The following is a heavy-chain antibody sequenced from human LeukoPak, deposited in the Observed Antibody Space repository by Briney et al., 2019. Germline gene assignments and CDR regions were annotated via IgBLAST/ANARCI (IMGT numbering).Heavy chain of an antibody. CDR2: ISGDSSPI. CDR3: ARARGNSYGYVDY. J-gene: IGHJ4*02. D-gene: IGHD5-18*01. CDR1: GFTFNPYG. Sequence: GGSLRLSCAASGFTFNPYGMNWVRQAPGKGPEWVSYISGDSSPIYYADSVKGRFTISRDNAKNSLYLQMNSLTDEDTALYFCARARGNSYGYVDYWGQGSLVTVSS. V-gene: IGHV3-48*02.